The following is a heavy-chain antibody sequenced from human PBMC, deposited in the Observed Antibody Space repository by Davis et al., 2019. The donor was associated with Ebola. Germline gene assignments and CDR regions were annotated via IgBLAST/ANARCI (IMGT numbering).Heavy chain of an antibody. CDR1: GFTFSSYA. V-gene: IGHV3-23*01. Sequence: GGSLRLSCTASGFTFSSYAMSWVRQAPGKGLEWVSGISGSGGRTYYADSVKGRFTISRDNSKNTLYLQMNSLRAEDTAVYYCAREEPRLTYYDFWSGYYVPNYFDYWGQGTLVTVSS. D-gene: IGHD3-3*01. CDR3: AREEPRLTYYDFWSGYYVPNYFDY. CDR2: ISGSGGRT. J-gene: IGHJ4*02.